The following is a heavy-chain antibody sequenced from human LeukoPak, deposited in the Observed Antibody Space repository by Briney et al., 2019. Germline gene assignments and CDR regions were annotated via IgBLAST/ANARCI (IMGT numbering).Heavy chain of an antibody. CDR3: VRQPDSARYGFDY. V-gene: IGHV3-13*01. J-gene: IGHJ4*02. CDR2: IGSAGYT. Sequence: GGSLRLSCEASGFTFDNNDMHWVRQSTGKGLEWVSAIGSAGYTYYAESVRGRFTITRDTAKQSVYLQMNSLRVEDTAVYHCVRQPDSARYGFDYWGRGTQVTVSS. D-gene: IGHD1-14*01. CDR1: GFTFDNND.